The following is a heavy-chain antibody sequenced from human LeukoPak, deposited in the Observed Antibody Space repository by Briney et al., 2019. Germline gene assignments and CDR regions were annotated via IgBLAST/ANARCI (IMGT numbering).Heavy chain of an antibody. Sequence: PSETLSLTCTVSGGSISGYYWSWIRQPPGKGLEWIGYIYYSGSTNYNPSLKSRVTISVDTSKNQFSLKLSSVTAADTAVYYCARRNYDILTGYSHFDYWGQGTLVTVSS. D-gene: IGHD3-9*01. CDR1: GGSISGYY. CDR3: ARRNYDILTGYSHFDY. J-gene: IGHJ4*02. CDR2: IYYSGST. V-gene: IGHV4-59*08.